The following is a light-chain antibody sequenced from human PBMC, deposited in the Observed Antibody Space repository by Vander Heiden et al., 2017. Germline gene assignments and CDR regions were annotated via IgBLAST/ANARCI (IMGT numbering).Light chain of an antibody. CDR1: SSDVGGYIY. CDR3: SSYTSSSTLEVV. J-gene: IGLJ2*01. Sequence: SALTPPASVSGSPRQSITISCTGTSSDVGGYIYVSWYQQHPGKAPKLMIYEVSNRPSGVSNRFSGSKSGNAASLTISGLQAEDEADYYCSSYTSSSTLEVVFGGGTKLTVL. V-gene: IGLV2-14*01. CDR2: EVS.